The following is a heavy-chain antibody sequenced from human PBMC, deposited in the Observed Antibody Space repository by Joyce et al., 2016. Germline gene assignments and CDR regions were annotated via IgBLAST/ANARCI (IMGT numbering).Heavy chain of an antibody. CDR2: IYYSGGT. J-gene: IGHJ4*02. CDR3: ARVDSTTVAFDY. CDR1: GGSVSSGSHY. Sequence: QVQLQESGPGLVKPSETLSLTCTVSGGSVSSGSHYWGWIRQPPGKGLEWIGYIYYSGGTNYNPSLKSRVTISVDTSKNQFSLRLSSVTAADTAVFYCARVDSTTVAFDYWGQGTLVTVSS. V-gene: IGHV4-61*01. D-gene: IGHD4-23*01.